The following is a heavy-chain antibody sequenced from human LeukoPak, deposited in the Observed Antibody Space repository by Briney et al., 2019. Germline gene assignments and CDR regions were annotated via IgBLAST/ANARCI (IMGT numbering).Heavy chain of an antibody. CDR1: GGSISSYY. CDR2: IYYSGST. V-gene: IGHV4-59*01. D-gene: IGHD5-24*01. J-gene: IGHJ4*02. CDR3: ARSRDGYNSPYYFDY. Sequence: SETLSLTCPVSGGSISSYYWSWIRQPPGKGLEWIGYIYYSGSTNYNPSLKSRVTISVDTSKNQFSLKLSSVTAADTAVYYCARSRDGYNSPYYFDYWGQGTLVTVSS.